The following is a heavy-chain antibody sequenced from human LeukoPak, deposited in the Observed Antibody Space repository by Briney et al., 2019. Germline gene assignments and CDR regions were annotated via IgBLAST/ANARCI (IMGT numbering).Heavy chain of an antibody. V-gene: IGHV4-38-2*02. CDR2: IYPSGTT. D-gene: IGHD6-13*01. J-gene: IGHJ5*02. CDR1: GYSISSGYY. CDR3: ARAYSSSWYFNWFDP. Sequence: SETLSLTCTVSGYSISSGYYWGWIRQPPGQGLEWIGNIYPSGTTYYNPSLKTRVTISVDTSKNQFSLKLSAVTAADTAVYFCARAYSSSWYFNWFDPWGQGTLVTVSS.